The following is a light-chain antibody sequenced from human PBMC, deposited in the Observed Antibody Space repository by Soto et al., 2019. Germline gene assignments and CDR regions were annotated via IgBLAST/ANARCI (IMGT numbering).Light chain of an antibody. V-gene: IGLV4-69*01. CDR3: QSWGTDIHVV. J-gene: IGLJ2*01. CDR2: LNSDGSH. CDR1: SGHSSYA. Sequence: QLVLTQSPSASASLGASVKLTCTLSSGHSSYAIAWHQQQPEKGPRYLMKLNSDGSHSKGDGIPDRFSGSSSGAERYLTIARLQSEDEADYYCQSWGTDIHVVFGGGTKLNVL.